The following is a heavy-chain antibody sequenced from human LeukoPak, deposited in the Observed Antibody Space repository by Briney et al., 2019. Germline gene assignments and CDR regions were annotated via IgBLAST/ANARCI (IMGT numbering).Heavy chain of an antibody. CDR2: IYTSGST. Sequence: SETLSLTCTVSGGSISSYYWSWIRQPAGKGLEWIGRIYTSGSTNYNPSLKSRVTMSVDTSKNQFSLKLSSVPAADTAVYYCASTYSSGWYFVYWGQGTMVTFSS. J-gene: IGHJ4*02. V-gene: IGHV4-4*07. D-gene: IGHD6-19*01. CDR1: GGSISSYY. CDR3: ASTYSSGWYFVY.